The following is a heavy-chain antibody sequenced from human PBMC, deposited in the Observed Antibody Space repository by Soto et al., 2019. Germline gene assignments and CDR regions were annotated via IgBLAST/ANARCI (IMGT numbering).Heavy chain of an antibody. J-gene: IGHJ4*02. D-gene: IGHD6-13*01. CDR3: ARDTDFGSSSSWYPFDY. V-gene: IGHV1-69*08. Sequence: QVQLVQSGAEVKKPGSSVKVSCKASGGTFSSYTISWVRQAPGQGLEWMGRIITILGIANYAQKFQGRVTITADKSTSTAYMELSSLRSEDTAVYYCARDTDFGSSSSWYPFDYWGQGTLVTVSS. CDR1: GGTFSSYT. CDR2: IITILGIA.